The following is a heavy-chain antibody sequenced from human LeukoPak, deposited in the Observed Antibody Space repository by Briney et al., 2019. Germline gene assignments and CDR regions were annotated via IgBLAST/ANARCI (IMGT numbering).Heavy chain of an antibody. V-gene: IGHV3-23*01. CDR1: GFTFSSYA. CDR3: ATQVPSDPHFDY. Sequence: GGSLRLSCAASGFTFSSYAMSWVRQAPGKGLEWVSAISGSGGTTYCADSVKGRFTISRDNSKNTLYLQMNSLRAEDTVVYYCATQVPSDPHFDYWGQGTLVTVSS. CDR2: ISGSGGTT. J-gene: IGHJ4*02. D-gene: IGHD4/OR15-4a*01.